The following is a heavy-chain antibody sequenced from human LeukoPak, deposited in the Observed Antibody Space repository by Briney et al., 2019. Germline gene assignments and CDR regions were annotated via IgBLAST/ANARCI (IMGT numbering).Heavy chain of an antibody. CDR1: GYTFTSYY. CDR2: INPSGGST. J-gene: IGHJ6*03. D-gene: IGHD3-10*01. Sequence: ASVKVSCKASGYTFTSYYMHWVRQAPGQGLEWMGIINPSGGSTSYAQKFQGRVTMTRDTSTSTACMELSSLRSEDTAVYYCARDRSYGSGSYYYYMDVWGKGTTVTVSS. CDR3: ARDRSYGSGSYYYYMDV. V-gene: IGHV1-46*03.